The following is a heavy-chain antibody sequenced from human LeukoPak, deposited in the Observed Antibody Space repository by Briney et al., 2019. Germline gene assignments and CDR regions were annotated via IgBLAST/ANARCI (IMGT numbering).Heavy chain of an antibody. Sequence: GASVKVSCKASGYTFAGYYMHWVRQAPGQGLEWMGRINPNSGGTNYAQEFQGRVTMTRDTSISTAYMELSRLRSDDTAVYYCARVLRAAAGTIDYWGQGTLVTVSS. CDR2: INPNSGGT. V-gene: IGHV1-2*06. CDR3: ARVLRAAAGTIDY. CDR1: GYTFAGYY. D-gene: IGHD6-13*01. J-gene: IGHJ4*02.